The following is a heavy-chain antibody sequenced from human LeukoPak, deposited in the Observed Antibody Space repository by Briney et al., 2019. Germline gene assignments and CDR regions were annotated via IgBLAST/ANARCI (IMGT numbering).Heavy chain of an antibody. CDR2: ASDSAGST. V-gene: IGHV3-23*01. J-gene: IGHJ4*02. D-gene: IGHD3-9*01. CDR1: GFTFNTYA. Sequence: PGGSLRLSCAASGFTFNTYAMTWVRQAPGKGLECFSTASDSAGSTHYADSVKGRFTISRDNSRNTLYLQMDSLRAEDTAVYYCAKPLLTGYPKDYFDSWGQGTLVTVSS. CDR3: AKPLLTGYPKDYFDS.